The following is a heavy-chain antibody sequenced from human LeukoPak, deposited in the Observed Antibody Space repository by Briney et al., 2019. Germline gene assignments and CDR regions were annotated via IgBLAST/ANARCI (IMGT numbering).Heavy chain of an antibody. CDR1: GYSFTSYW. Sequence: GGSLKISCKGSGYSFTSYWIGWVRQMPGKGLEWMGIIYPGDSDTRYSPSFQGQVTISADKSISTAYLQWSSLKASDTAMYYCASPHVGYSSSWGHLNDAFDIWGQGTMVTVSS. D-gene: IGHD6-6*01. CDR2: IYPGDSDT. J-gene: IGHJ3*02. CDR3: ASPHVGYSSSWGHLNDAFDI. V-gene: IGHV5-51*01.